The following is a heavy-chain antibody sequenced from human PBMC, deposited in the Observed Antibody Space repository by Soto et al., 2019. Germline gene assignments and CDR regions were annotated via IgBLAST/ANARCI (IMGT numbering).Heavy chain of an antibody. V-gene: IGHV4-59*01. D-gene: IGHD2-15*01. CDR3: ARVGSGGSWYRLGDAFDI. CDR2: IYYSGST. CDR1: GGSISSYY. J-gene: IGHJ3*02. Sequence: SETLSLTCTVSGGSISSYYWSWIRQPPGKGLEWIGYIYYSGSTNYNPSLKSRVTISVDTSKNQFSLKLSSVTAADTAVYYCARVGSGGSWYRLGDAFDIWGQGTMVTVSS.